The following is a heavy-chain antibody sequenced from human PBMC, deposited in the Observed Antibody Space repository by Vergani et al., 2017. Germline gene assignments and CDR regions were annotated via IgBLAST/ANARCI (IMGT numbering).Heavy chain of an antibody. CDR2: VSPNFDRKDTT. J-gene: IGHJ4*02. Sequence: QGQLVQSGAELKKPGASVNLSCKASGFTFSNYYMHWVRQAPGQGLEWMGIVSPNFDRKDTTSYAQKWQGRIAMSRDSSTNTVYMELSSLRSDDTGVYYCAGEYSSSSGFDIWGQGTLVTVSS. D-gene: IGHD6-6*01. V-gene: IGHV1-46*04. CDR1: GFTFSNYY. CDR3: AGEYSSSSGFDI.